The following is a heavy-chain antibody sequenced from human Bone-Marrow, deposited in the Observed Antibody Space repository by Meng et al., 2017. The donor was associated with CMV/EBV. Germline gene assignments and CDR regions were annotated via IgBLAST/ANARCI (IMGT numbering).Heavy chain of an antibody. CDR1: GGSFSGYY. J-gene: IGHJ6*02. CDR3: ARVGYYYYYGMDV. CDR2: IYYSGST. V-gene: IGHV4-59*01. Sequence: SETLSLTCAVYGGSFSGYYWSWIRQPPGKGLEWIGYIYYSGSTNYNPSLKSRVTISVDTSKNQFSLKLSSVTAADTAVYYCARVGYYYYYGMDVWGQGTTVTVSS. D-gene: IGHD6-13*01.